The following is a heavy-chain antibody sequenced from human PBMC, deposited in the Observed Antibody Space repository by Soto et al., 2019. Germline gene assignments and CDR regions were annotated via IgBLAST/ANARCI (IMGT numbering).Heavy chain of an antibody. CDR2: IDPSDSYT. CDR1: GYSFTNYG. V-gene: IGHV5-10-1*01. J-gene: IGHJ3*02. Sequence: GEPLKISGKGSGYSFTNYGSSWVLQMPGKGLEWMGRIDPSDSYTNYSPSFQGHVTISADKSISTAYLQWSSLKASDTAMYYCASPDAFDIWGQGTMVTVSS. CDR3: ASPDAFDI.